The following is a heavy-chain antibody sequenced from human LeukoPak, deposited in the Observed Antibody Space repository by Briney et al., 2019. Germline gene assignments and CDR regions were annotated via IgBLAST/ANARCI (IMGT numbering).Heavy chain of an antibody. CDR1: GFTFSVYG. Sequence: GGSLRLSCAASGFTFSVYGMHWVRQAPGKGLEWVAVIWYDGSNQYYADSVKGRFTISRDNSKSTLYLQMNSLRAEDTAVYYCARDSVYCGGDCHNWFDPWGQGTLVTVSS. D-gene: IGHD2-21*02. CDR3: ARDSVYCGGDCHNWFDP. CDR2: IWYDGSNQ. V-gene: IGHV3-33*01. J-gene: IGHJ5*02.